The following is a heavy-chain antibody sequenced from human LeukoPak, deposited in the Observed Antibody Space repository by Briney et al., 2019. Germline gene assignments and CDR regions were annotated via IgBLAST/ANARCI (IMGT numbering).Heavy chain of an antibody. J-gene: IGHJ4*02. D-gene: IGHD2-15*01. Sequence: SETLSLTCTVSGGSISSYYWSWIRQPPGKGLEWVGYIYYSGSINYNPSLKSRVTITVDTSKNQLSLKLSSVTAADTAVYYCARELRGLLLIWGQGTLVTVSS. CDR2: IYYSGSI. V-gene: IGHV4-59*12. CDR1: GGSISSYY. CDR3: ARELRGLLLI.